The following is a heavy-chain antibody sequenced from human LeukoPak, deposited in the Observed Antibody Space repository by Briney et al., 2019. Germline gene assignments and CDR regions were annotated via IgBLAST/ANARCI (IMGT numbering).Heavy chain of an antibody. V-gene: IGHV3-30*18. CDR3: AKEQLVRGTYPIGWFDP. D-gene: IGHD3-10*01. Sequence: GGSLRLSCAASGFTFSNYGMHWVRQAPGKGLEWVAVISYDGSNKYYADSVKGRFTISRDNSKNTLYLQMNSLRTDDTAVYYCAKEQLVRGTYPIGWFDPWGQGTLVTVSS. CDR1: GFTFSNYG. J-gene: IGHJ5*02. CDR2: ISYDGSNK.